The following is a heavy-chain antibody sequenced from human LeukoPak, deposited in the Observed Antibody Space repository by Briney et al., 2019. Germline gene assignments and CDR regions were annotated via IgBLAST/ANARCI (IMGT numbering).Heavy chain of an antibody. Sequence: GGSLRLSCAASGFTFTSHGMHWVRQAPGKGLEWVAFLRFDGSSKYYADSVKGRFTISRDISKNTLYLQMNSLRPADTAVYYCAKRDAGYSGYAPDYWGQGTLVTVSS. J-gene: IGHJ4*02. CDR1: GFTFTSHG. V-gene: IGHV3-30*02. CDR3: AKRDAGYSGYAPDY. D-gene: IGHD5-12*01. CDR2: LRFDGSSK.